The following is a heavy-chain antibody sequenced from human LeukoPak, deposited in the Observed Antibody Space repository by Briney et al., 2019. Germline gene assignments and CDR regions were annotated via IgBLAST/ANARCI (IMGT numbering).Heavy chain of an antibody. Sequence: PGGSLRLSCAASGFTFSSYGMHWVRQAPGKGLEWVAVISHDGSNKYYADSVKGRFTISRDNSKNMMYLQMNSLRPEDTAVYYCAKDRFGNSYGYPALYSGPDYWGQGTLVTVSS. CDR2: ISHDGSNK. D-gene: IGHD5-18*01. CDR1: GFTFSSYG. CDR3: AKDRFGNSYGYPALYSGPDY. V-gene: IGHV3-30*19. J-gene: IGHJ4*02.